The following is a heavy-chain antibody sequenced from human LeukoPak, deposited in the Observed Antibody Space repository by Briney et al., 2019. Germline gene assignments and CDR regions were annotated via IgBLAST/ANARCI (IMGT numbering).Heavy chain of an antibody. Sequence: GGSLRLSCAASGFTFSSYSINWVRQAPGKGLEWVSSISSSSSYIYYADSVKGRFTISRDNAKNSLYMQMNSLRAEDTAVYYFARLGSSAMVYGNLDYWGQGTLVTVSS. CDR3: ARLGSSAMVYGNLDY. V-gene: IGHV3-21*01. J-gene: IGHJ4*02. D-gene: IGHD5-18*01. CDR1: GFTFSSYS. CDR2: ISSSSSYI.